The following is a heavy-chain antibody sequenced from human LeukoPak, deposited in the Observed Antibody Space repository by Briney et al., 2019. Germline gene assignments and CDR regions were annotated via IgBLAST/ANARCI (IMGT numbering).Heavy chain of an antibody. D-gene: IGHD1-1*01. V-gene: IGHV3-23*01. Sequence: GESLRLSCAASGFTFNTYTMYWVRQAPGKGLEWVSGISNSGGSTYYADSVKGRFTISRDNSKNTLYLQMNSLRAEDTALYYCAKGLERESRLDSWGQGTLVTVSS. CDR3: AKGLERESRLDS. CDR2: ISNSGGST. CDR1: GFTFNTYT. J-gene: IGHJ4*02.